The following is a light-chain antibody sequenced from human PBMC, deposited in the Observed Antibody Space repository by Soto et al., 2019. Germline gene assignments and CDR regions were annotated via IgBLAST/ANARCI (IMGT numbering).Light chain of an antibody. J-gene: IGKJ4*01. CDR2: GAS. V-gene: IGKV3-15*01. Sequence: EIVMTQSPASLSVSPGERVTLSCRASQSVRSELAWYQQKPGQPPRLLIYGASTRATGIPARFSCSGSGTEFTLTINDLQSEDFAVYYCQQHERWPPLTFGGGTKVDIK. CDR3: QQHERWPPLT. CDR1: QSVRSE.